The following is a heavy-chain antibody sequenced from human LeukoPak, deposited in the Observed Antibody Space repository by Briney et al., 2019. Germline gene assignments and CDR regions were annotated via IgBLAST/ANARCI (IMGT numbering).Heavy chain of an antibody. Sequence: SGGSLRLSCAASGFTFSSYEMNWVRQAPGKGLEWVAAISSSSRDIFYADSVKGRFSISRDNTHNSLSLRMNSLGAEDTAVYYCVREAAATLFDYWGQGTLVTVSS. CDR3: VREAAATLFDY. D-gene: IGHD1-26*01. CDR1: GFTFSSYE. J-gene: IGHJ4*02. V-gene: IGHV3-21*01. CDR2: ISSSSRDI.